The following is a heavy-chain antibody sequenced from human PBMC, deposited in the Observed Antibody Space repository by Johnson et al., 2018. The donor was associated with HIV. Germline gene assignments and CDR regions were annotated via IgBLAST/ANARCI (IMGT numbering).Heavy chain of an antibody. CDR3: ARGSRYTYDNDDAYLLHAFDF. D-gene: IGHD3-22*01. Sequence: VQLVESGGGLVQPGGSLRLSCAASGFTFSNAWMSWVRQAPGKGLEWVGRIKSKTDGGTTEYAAPVKGRFTISRDDSKNTLYLQMNSLRAEDTAVYYCARGSRYTYDNDDAYLLHAFDFWGQGTMVTVSS. J-gene: IGHJ3*01. CDR1: GFTFSNAW. V-gene: IGHV3-15*01. CDR2: IKSKTDGGTT.